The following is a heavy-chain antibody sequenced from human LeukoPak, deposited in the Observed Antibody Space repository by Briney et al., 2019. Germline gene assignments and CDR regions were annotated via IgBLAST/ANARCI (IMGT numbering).Heavy chain of an antibody. J-gene: IGHJ4*02. CDR1: GFTFSSYA. CDR2: ISLSSNTI. CDR3: ARGETALTSHLDY. V-gene: IGHV3-48*02. D-gene: IGHD2-21*02. Sequence: GGSLRLSCAASGFTFSSYAMNWVRQAPGKGLEWLSYISLSSNTIYYADSVKGRFTISRDNAKNSLCLQMNSLRDEDTAVYYCARGETALTSHLDYWGQGTLVTVSS.